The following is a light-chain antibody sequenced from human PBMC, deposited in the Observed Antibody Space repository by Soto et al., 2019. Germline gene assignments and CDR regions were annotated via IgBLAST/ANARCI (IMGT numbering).Light chain of an antibody. V-gene: IGLV1-44*01. Sequence: QSALTQPPSASGTPGQRVTISCSGSSSNIGTNVVNWYRQLPGTAPKLLIYGNNQRPSGVPDRFSGSKSGTSASLAISGLQSEDEAAYYCAAWDDSLNAWVFGGGTKVTVL. CDR3: AAWDDSLNAWV. CDR2: GNN. CDR1: SSNIGTNV. J-gene: IGLJ3*02.